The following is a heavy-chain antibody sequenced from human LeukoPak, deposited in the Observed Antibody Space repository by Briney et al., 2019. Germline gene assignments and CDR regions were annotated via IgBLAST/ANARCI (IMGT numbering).Heavy chain of an antibody. CDR1: GFTFSSYA. CDR2: IWYDGSNK. J-gene: IGHJ4*02. Sequence: GGSLRLSCAASGFTFSSYALSWVRQAPGKGLEWVSVIWYDGSNKYYGDSVKGRFSISRDNSKNMPYLQMNSLRAEDTAVYYCARELGNFRGFYNWGQGTLVTVSS. V-gene: IGHV3-33*08. CDR3: ARELGNFRGFYN. D-gene: IGHD1-7*01.